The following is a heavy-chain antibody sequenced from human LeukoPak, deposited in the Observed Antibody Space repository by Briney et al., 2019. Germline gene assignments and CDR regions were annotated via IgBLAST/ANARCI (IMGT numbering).Heavy chain of an antibody. D-gene: IGHD3-3*01. CDR1: GFTFSNSW. CDR2: INSDGTTT. CDR3: VRSLMGVDDY. Sequence: GGSLRLSCAASGFTFSNSWMRWVRQAPRRGRMWVSRINSDGTTTTYADSVKGRFTISRDNAKNTLYMQMNSLRAEDTAVYYCVRSLMGVDDYWGQGTLVTVSS. V-gene: IGHV3-74*01. J-gene: IGHJ4*02.